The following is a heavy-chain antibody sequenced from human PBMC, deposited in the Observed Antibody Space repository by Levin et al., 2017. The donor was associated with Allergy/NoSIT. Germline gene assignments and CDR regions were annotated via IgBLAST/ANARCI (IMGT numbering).Heavy chain of an antibody. CDR3: ARLYDFWSGYSDY. J-gene: IGHJ4*02. V-gene: IGHV3-11*01. CDR2: ISSSGSTI. CDR1: GFTFSDYY. D-gene: IGHD3-3*01. Sequence: GESLKISCAASGFTFSDYYMSWIRQAPGKGLEWVSYISSSGSTIYYADSVKGRFTISRDNAKNSLYLQMNSLRAEDTAVYYCARLYDFWSGYSDYWGQGTLVTVSA.